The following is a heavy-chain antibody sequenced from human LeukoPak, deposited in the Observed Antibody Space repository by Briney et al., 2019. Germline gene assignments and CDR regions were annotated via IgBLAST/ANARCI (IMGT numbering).Heavy chain of an antibody. Sequence: GGSLRLSCAASGFTFDDYGMSWVRQAPGKGLEWVSGINWNGGSTGYADSVKGRFTISRDNAKNSLYLQMNSLRAEDTAVYYCARSHYYDSSGAFDIWGQGTMVTVSS. CDR1: GFTFDDYG. CDR3: ARSHYYDSSGAFDI. J-gene: IGHJ3*02. V-gene: IGHV3-20*04. CDR2: INWNGGST. D-gene: IGHD3-22*01.